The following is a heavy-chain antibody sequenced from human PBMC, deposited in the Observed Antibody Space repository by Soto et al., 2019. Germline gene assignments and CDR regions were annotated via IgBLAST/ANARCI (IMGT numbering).Heavy chain of an antibody. V-gene: IGHV3-33*01. CDR3: ARAYGDWRYFDY. J-gene: IGHJ4*02. Sequence: GGSLRLSCAASGFTFSSYGMHWVRQAPGKGPEWLAVIWYDGSNKYYADSVKGRFTISRDNSKNTLYMQMNSLRAEDTAVYYCARAYGDWRYFDYWGQGTLVTVSS. CDR2: IWYDGSNK. CDR1: GFTFSSYG. D-gene: IGHD3-10*01.